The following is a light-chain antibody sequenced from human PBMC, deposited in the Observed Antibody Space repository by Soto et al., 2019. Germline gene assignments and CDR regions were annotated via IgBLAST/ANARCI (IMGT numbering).Light chain of an antibody. Sequence: AIQLTPSPSSLSSTVGDRVTITFRASQGISSALAWYQQKPGKAPKLLIYDASSLESGVPSRFSGSGSGTDFTLTISSLQPEDFATYYCQQFNSYPFTFGGGTKVDIK. J-gene: IGKJ4*01. CDR3: QQFNSYPFT. CDR2: DAS. V-gene: IGKV1-13*02. CDR1: QGISSA.